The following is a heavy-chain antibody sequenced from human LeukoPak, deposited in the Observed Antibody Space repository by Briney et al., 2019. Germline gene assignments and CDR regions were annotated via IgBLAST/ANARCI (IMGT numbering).Heavy chain of an antibody. V-gene: IGHV4-59*01. J-gene: IGHJ4*02. Sequence: PSETLSLTCTVSGGSISSYYWTWIRQPPGKGLEWIGYIDYSGSTNYNPSLKSRVTISVDTSKNQFSLRLSSVTAADTAVYYCARHYYSDPFDYWGQGTLVTVSS. CDR1: GGSISSYY. CDR3: ARHYYSDPFDY. D-gene: IGHD4-17*01. CDR2: IDYSGST.